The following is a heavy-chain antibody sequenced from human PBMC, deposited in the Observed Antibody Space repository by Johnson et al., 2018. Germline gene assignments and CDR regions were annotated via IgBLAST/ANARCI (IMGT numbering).Heavy chain of an antibody. CDR3: ARARGLVNYYMDV. J-gene: IGHJ6*03. D-gene: IGHD6-19*01. CDR2: INHSGST. V-gene: IGHV4-34*01. Sequence: QVQLQQWGAGLLKPSETLSLTCAVNGGSFSGYYWSWIRQPPGKGLEWIGEINHSGSTNYSPSLKSRVTISVDTPKNQFPLKLSSVTAADTAVYYCARARGLVNYYMDVWDPGTTVTVSS. CDR1: GGSFSGYY.